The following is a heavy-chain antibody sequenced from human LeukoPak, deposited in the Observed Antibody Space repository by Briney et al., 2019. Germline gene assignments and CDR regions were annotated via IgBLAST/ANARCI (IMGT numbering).Heavy chain of an antibody. Sequence: GGSLRLSCAASGFTFDAYAMHWVRQAPGKGLEWVSGISCNSGSIGYADSVKGRFTISRDNTKNSLYLQMNSLRAEDTALYYCAKSYSSGWYEFGLRGSLDYWGQGTLVTVSS. CDR2: ISCNSGSI. CDR1: GFTFDAYA. V-gene: IGHV3-9*01. D-gene: IGHD6-19*01. CDR3: AKSYSSGWYEFGLRGSLDY. J-gene: IGHJ4*02.